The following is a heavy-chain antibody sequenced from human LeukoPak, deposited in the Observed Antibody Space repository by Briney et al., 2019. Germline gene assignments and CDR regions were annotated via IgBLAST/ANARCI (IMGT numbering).Heavy chain of an antibody. Sequence: ASVKGSCKASGYTFTDYYIHWVRQAPGQGLEWMGWINPNGRGTNYAQKFQGRVTVTRDTSINTAYMELSSLRSDDTALYYCAGGISGGDYWGQGTLVTVSS. J-gene: IGHJ4*02. V-gene: IGHV1-2*02. D-gene: IGHD3-10*01. CDR3: AGGISGGDY. CDR2: INPNGRGT. CDR1: GYTFTDYY.